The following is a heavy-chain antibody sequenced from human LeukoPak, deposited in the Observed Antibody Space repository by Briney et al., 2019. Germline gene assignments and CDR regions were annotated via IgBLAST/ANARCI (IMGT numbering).Heavy chain of an antibody. V-gene: IGHV1-69*05. CDR3: ARELVYDSSGYYQRDDY. D-gene: IGHD3-22*01. Sequence: SVKVSCKASGGTFSSYAISWVRQAPGQGLEWMGRIIPIFGTANYAQKFQGRVTITTDESTSTAYMELSSLRSEDTAVYYCARELVYDSSGYYQRDDYWGQGTLVTVSS. CDR2: IIPIFGTA. J-gene: IGHJ4*02. CDR1: GGTFSSYA.